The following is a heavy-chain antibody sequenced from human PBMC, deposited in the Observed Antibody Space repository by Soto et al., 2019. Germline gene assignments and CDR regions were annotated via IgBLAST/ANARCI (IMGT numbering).Heavy chain of an antibody. CDR1: GFTLSTYG. CDR3: ARPLEHWQLGFGMDV. J-gene: IGHJ6*01. Sequence: QVQLVESGGGVVQPGGSLRLSCAASGFTLSTYGMHWVRQAPGKGLEWVAVVWYDGSNKYYADSVKGRFTVSRDNSKNTLYLQMNSLRAEDTAVYYCARPLEHWQLGFGMDVWGQGSPVTVSS. D-gene: IGHD3-3*02. CDR2: VWYDGSNK. V-gene: IGHV3-33*01.